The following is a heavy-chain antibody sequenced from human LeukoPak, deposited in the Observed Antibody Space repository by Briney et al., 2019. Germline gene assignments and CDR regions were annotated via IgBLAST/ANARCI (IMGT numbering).Heavy chain of an antibody. D-gene: IGHD1-26*01. V-gene: IGHV3-53*01. CDR2: IYSGGTT. CDR3: ARDLIVGGNHDAFDI. Sequence: GRSLRLSCAASGFTFSSYAMSWVRQAPGKGLEWVSVIYSGGTTYYADSVKGRFTISRDNSKNTLYLQMNSLRAEDTAVYYCARDLIVGGNHDAFDIWGQGTIVTVSS. J-gene: IGHJ3*02. CDR1: GFTFSSYA.